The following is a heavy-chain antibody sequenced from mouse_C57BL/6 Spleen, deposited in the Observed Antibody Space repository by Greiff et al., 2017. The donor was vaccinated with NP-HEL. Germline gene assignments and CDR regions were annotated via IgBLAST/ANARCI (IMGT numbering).Heavy chain of an antibody. CDR1: GFTFSSYA. CDR2: ISDGGSYT. J-gene: IGHJ4*01. V-gene: IGHV5-4*03. Sequence: EVKLVESGGGLVKPGGSLKLSCAASGFTFSSYAMSWVRQTPEKRLEWVATISDGGSYTYYPDNVKGRFTISRDNAKNNLYLQMSHLKSEDTAMYYCAGLYYAMDYWGQGTSVTVSS. CDR3: AGLYYAMDY.